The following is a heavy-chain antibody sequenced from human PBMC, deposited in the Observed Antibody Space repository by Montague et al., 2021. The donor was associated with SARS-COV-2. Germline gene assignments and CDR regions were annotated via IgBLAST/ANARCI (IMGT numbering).Heavy chain of an antibody. CDR2: IYYSGST. J-gene: IGHJ3*02. D-gene: IGHD3-10*01. CDR3: ARGRYGSDAFDI. Sequence: SETLSLTCTVSGGSISSYYWSWIRQPPGKGLEWIGYIYYSGSTNYNPSLKSRVTISLDTSKNQFSLKLNSVTAADTAVYYCARGRYGSDAFDIWGQGTMVTVSS. CDR1: GGSISSYY. V-gene: IGHV4-59*01.